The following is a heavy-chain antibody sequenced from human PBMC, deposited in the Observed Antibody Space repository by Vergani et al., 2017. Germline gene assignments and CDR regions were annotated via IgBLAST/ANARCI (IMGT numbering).Heavy chain of an antibody. CDR2: IIPIFGTA. CDR1: GGTFSSYA. Sequence: QVQLVQSGAEVKKPGSSVKVSCKASGGTFSSYAISWVRQAPGQGLEWMGGIIPIFGTANYAQKFQGRVTITADESTSTAYMELSSLRSEDTAVYYCARNCHVSHYYDSSGPVGPFDYWGQGTLVTVSS. D-gene: IGHD3-22*01. V-gene: IGHV1-69*01. CDR3: ARNCHVSHYYDSSGPVGPFDY. J-gene: IGHJ4*02.